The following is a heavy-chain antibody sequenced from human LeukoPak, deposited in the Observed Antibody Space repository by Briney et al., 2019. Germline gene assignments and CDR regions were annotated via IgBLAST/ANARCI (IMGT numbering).Heavy chain of an antibody. D-gene: IGHD3-16*01. CDR3: ARDRNWGRGYFDL. Sequence: ASQTLSLTCSVSGGSINGGSYYWSWIRQPAGKPLEWIGHIFTTGSTSYNPSLRTRVTISEGSSKDQFSLNLKSVTAADTAVYYCARDRNWGRGYFDLWGRGTLVTVSS. V-gene: IGHV4-61*09. J-gene: IGHJ2*01. CDR1: GGSINGGSYY. CDR2: IFTTGST.